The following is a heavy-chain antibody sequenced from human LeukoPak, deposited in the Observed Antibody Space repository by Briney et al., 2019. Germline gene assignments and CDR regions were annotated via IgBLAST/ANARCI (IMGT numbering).Heavy chain of an antibody. CDR3: ARNTYSSGWSRDYYDAFDI. V-gene: IGHV1-2*02. CDR1: GYTFTGYY. Sequence: GASVKVSCKASGYTFTGYYMHWVRQAPGQGLEWMGWINPNSGGTNYAQKFQGRVTMTRDTSISTAYMELSRLRSDDTAVYYCARNTYSSGWSRDYYDAFDIWGQGTMVTVSS. CDR2: INPNSGGT. D-gene: IGHD6-19*01. J-gene: IGHJ3*02.